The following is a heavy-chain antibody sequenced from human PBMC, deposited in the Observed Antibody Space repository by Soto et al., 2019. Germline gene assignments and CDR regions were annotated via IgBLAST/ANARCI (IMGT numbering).Heavy chain of an antibody. V-gene: IGHV5-51*03. D-gene: IGHD3-3*01. J-gene: IGHJ4*02. CDR3: ARLAPHYYFWTGTLEY. Sequence: EVQLVQSGAEVKKPGESLKISCKGSGYSFSTYWIGWVRQMPGKGLEWVGIIHPGDSDTKYSPSFQGPVTISVDKSISTASLQWSSLKASDTALYYCARLAPHYYFWTGTLEYWGQGTRVIVSS. CDR1: GYSFSTYW. CDR2: IHPGDSDT.